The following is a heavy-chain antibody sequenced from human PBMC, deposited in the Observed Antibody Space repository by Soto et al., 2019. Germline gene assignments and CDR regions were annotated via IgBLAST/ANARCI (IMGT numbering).Heavy chain of an antibody. Sequence: GGSLRLSCAASGFTFSSYAMSWVRQAPGKGLEWVSAISGSGGSTYYADSVKGRFTISRDNSKNTLYLQMNSLRAEDTAVYYCARYDFWSGYSHYYYYYMDVWGKGTTVTVSS. J-gene: IGHJ6*03. V-gene: IGHV3-23*01. CDR2: ISGSGGST. CDR1: GFTFSSYA. CDR3: ARYDFWSGYSHYYYYYMDV. D-gene: IGHD3-3*01.